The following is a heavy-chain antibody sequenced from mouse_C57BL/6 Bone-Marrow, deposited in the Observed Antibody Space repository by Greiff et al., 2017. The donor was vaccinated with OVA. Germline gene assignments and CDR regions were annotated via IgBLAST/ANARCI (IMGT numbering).Heavy chain of an antibody. Sequence: QVQLQQSGAELVKPGASVKISCKASGYAFSSYWMNWVKQRPGKGLEWIGQIYPGDGDTNYNGKFKGKATLTADKSSSTAYMQLSSLTSEDSAVYCCARRGTGRWYVDVWGTGTTVTVSS. CDR2: IYPGDGDT. J-gene: IGHJ1*03. CDR3: ARRGTGRWYVDV. V-gene: IGHV1-80*01. D-gene: IGHD3-3*01. CDR1: GYAFSSYW.